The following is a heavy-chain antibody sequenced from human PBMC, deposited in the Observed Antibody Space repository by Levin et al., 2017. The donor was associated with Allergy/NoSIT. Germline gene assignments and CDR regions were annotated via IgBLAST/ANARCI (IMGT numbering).Heavy chain of an antibody. D-gene: IGHD4-17*01. Sequence: ASVKVSCKASGYTFTGYYMHWVRQAPGQGLEWMGWINPNSGGTNYAQKFQGRVTMTRDTSISTAYMELSRLRSDDTAVYYCARVSHDYGEGAFDYWGQGTLVTVSS. J-gene: IGHJ4*02. CDR3: ARVSHDYGEGAFDY. CDR1: GYTFTGYY. V-gene: IGHV1-2*02. CDR2: INPNSGGT.